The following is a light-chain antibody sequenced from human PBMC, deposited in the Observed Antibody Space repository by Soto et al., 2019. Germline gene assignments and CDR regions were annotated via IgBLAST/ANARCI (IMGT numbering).Light chain of an antibody. J-gene: IGKJ2*01. CDR2: AAS. Sequence: DIQMTQSPSSLSASVGDRVTITCRASQTVRNNLNWYQQKPGKAPELLIYAASTLEPGVPSRFRGSGSGTDFTLTVSSLQPEDFATYHCQQTYQSPPTFGQGTKVDIK. V-gene: IGKV1-39*01. CDR3: QQTYQSPPT. CDR1: QTVRNN.